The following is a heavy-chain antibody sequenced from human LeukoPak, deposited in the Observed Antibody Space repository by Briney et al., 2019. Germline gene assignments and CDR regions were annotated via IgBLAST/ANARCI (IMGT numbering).Heavy chain of an antibody. CDR2: ISGSGGST. Sequence: GGSLRLSCAASGSTFSSYAMSWVRQAPGKGLEWVSAISGSGGSTYYADSVKGRFTISRDNSKNALYLQMNSLRAEDTAVYYCAKESSYSFPWGLWINDYWGQGTLVTVSS. J-gene: IGHJ4*02. D-gene: IGHD1-26*01. V-gene: IGHV3-23*01. CDR3: AKESSYSFPWGLWINDY. CDR1: GSTFSSYA.